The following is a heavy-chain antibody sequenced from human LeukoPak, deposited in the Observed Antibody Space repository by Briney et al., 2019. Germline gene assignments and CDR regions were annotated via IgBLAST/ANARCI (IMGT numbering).Heavy chain of an antibody. Sequence: GGSLRLSCTASGFTFGDSAMSWFRQAPGKGLEWVGFIRSKAYGATTEYAASVKGRSTISRDDSKTIAYLQMNSLKIEDTAVYYCARDHLLRWPDPSYGWNYYYYMDVWGKGTTVTVSS. CDR1: GFTFGDSA. V-gene: IGHV3-49*03. CDR2: IRSKAYGATT. CDR3: ARDHLLRWPDPSYGWNYYYYMDV. D-gene: IGHD4-23*01. J-gene: IGHJ6*03.